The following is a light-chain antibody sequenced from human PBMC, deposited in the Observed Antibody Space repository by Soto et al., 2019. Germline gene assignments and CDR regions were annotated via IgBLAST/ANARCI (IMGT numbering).Light chain of an antibody. CDR1: SSDVGGYNY. Sequence: QSALTQPASVSGSPGQSITISCTGTSSDVGGYNYVSWYQQHPGKAPKFMIYDVSNRPSGVSNRFSGSKSGNTASLTISGFQADDDSYYYSSSSTTSNTPQIVFGTGTNVTVL. V-gene: IGLV2-14*01. CDR3: SSSTTSNTPQIV. CDR2: DVS. J-gene: IGLJ1*01.